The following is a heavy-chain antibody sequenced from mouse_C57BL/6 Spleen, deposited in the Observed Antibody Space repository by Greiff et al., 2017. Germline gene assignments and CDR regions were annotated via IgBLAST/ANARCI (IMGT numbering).Heavy chain of an antibody. J-gene: IGHJ1*03. CDR3: ASPGSHWYFDV. Sequence: EVQLQQSGPELVKPGASVKMSCKASGYTFTDYNMHWVKQSHGKSLEWIGYINPNNGGTSYTQKFKGKATLTVNKSSSTAYMELRSLTSEDAAVYYCASPGSHWYFDVWGTGTTVTVAS. CDR1: GYTFTDYN. CDR2: INPNNGGT. D-gene: IGHD4-1*01. V-gene: IGHV1-22*01.